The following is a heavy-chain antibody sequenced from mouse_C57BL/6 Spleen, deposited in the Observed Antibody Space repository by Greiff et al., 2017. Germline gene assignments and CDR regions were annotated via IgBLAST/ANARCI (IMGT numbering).Heavy chain of an antibody. J-gene: IGHJ2*01. D-gene: IGHD1-1*01. V-gene: IGHV1-72*01. Sequence: VQLVESGAELVKPGASVKLSCKASGYTFTSYWMHWVKQRPGRGLEWIGRIDPNSGGTKYNEKFKSKATLTVDKPSSTAYMQLSSLTSEDSAVYYCARDYGSSHYFDYWGQGTTLTVSS. CDR2: IDPNSGGT. CDR3: ARDYGSSHYFDY. CDR1: GYTFTSYW.